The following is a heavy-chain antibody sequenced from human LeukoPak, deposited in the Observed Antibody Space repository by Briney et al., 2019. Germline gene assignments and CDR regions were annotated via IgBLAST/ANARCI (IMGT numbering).Heavy chain of an antibody. J-gene: IGHJ4*02. CDR3: ATAYCSGGSCYFDY. D-gene: IGHD2-15*01. CDR1: GYTLTELS. CDR2: FDPEDGET. Sequence: ASVKVSCKVSGYTLTELSMHWVRQAPGEGPEWMGGFDPEDGETIYAQKFQGRVTMTEDTSTDTAYMELSSLRSEDTAVYYCATAYCSGGSCYFDYWGQGTLVTVSS. V-gene: IGHV1-24*01.